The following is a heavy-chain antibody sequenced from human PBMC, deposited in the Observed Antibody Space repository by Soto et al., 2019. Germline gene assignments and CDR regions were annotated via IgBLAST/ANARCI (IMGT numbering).Heavy chain of an antibody. CDR3: ASTKNWTHYYYGMDV. D-gene: IGHD1-1*01. Sequence: EASVKVSCKASGGTFSSYAISWVRQAPGQGLEWMGGIIPIFGTANYAQKFQGRVTITADESTSTAYMELSSLRSEDTAVYYCASTKNWTHYYYGMDVWGQGTTVTVSS. CDR1: GGTFSSYA. CDR2: IIPIFGTA. J-gene: IGHJ6*02. V-gene: IGHV1-69*13.